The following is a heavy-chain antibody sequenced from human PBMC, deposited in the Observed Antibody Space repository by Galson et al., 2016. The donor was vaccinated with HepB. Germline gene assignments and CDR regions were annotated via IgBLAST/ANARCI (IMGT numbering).Heavy chain of an antibody. J-gene: IGHJ6*02. CDR2: LWYDESNQ. CDR3: ARDMDGMDV. CDR1: EFIFSIYN. D-gene: IGHD3-10*01. Sequence: SLRLSCAASEFIFSIYNMHWVRQAPGKALEWVALLWYDESNQYYADSVKVRFTISRDNSKNTLYLQMNNLRAEDTAVYYCARDMDGMDVWGHGTTVTVPS. V-gene: IGHV3-33*01.